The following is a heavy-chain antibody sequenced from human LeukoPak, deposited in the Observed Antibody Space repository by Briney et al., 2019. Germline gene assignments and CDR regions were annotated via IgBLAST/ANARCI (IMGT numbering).Heavy chain of an antibody. CDR2: IWYDGSNK. D-gene: IGHD6-19*01. CDR3: AKVPQSSGWYLWAFDI. Sequence: PGGSLRLSCAASGFTFSRHGMHWVRQAPGKGLEWVALIWYDGSNKYYADSVKGRFTISRDNSKNTLYLQMNSLRAEDTAVYYCAKVPQSSGWYLWAFDIWGQGTMVTVSS. J-gene: IGHJ3*02. CDR1: GFTFSRHG. V-gene: IGHV3-30*02.